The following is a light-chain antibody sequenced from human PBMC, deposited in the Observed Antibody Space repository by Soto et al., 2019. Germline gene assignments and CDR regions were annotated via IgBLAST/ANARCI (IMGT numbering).Light chain of an antibody. CDR3: LQDYGDSWT. V-gene: IGKV1-5*01. J-gene: IGKJ1*01. CDR1: QNINNW. Sequence: DIQMTQSPSILSASVGDRVTITCRASQNINNWLAWYQQKPGQAPKLLIYAASNLYTGVPSRFSGSRSGTEFTLTISSLQPEDFASYYCLQDYGDSWTFGQGTKVDIK. CDR2: AAS.